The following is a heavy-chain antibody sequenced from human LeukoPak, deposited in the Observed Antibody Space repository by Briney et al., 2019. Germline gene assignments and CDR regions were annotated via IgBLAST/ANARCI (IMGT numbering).Heavy chain of an antibody. CDR3: AREPRDCTGGTCQSAGGYYFYY. Sequence: PGGSLRLSCAASGFTFSDYYMFWIRQAPGKGLEWVSGISASGGSYYADSVKGRFTVSRDISKNTLYLQMNSLRAEDTAVYFCAREPRDCTGGTCQSAGGYYFYYWSQGTLVTVSS. D-gene: IGHD2-15*01. J-gene: IGHJ4*02. V-gene: IGHV3-23*01. CDR1: GFTFSDYY. CDR2: ISASGGS.